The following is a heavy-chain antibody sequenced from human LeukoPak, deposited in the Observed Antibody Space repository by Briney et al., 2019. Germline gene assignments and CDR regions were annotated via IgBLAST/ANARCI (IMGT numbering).Heavy chain of an antibody. J-gene: IGHJ5*02. Sequence: PGGSLRLSCAASGFTFSSYWMSWVRQAPGKWLEWVANIKQDGSEKYYVDSVKGRVTISRDNAKNSLYLQMNSLRAEDTAVYYCAREAVVAATLWFDPWGQGTLVTVSS. CDR3: AREAVVAATLWFDP. V-gene: IGHV3-7*01. CDR2: IKQDGSEK. CDR1: GFTFSSYW. D-gene: IGHD2-15*01.